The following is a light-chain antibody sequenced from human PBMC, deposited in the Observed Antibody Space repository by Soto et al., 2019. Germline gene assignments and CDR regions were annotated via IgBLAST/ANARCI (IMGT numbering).Light chain of an antibody. J-gene: IGKJ3*01. CDR3: QQYDNYMVT. CDR1: QTVSSTY. V-gene: IGKV3-20*01. Sequence: DIVLTQSPASLSLSPGDRATLSCRASQTVSSTYFAWYQQKPGQAPRLLIYGASSRATGIPDRFSGSGSGTDFTLTISSLEPEDFAVYYCQQYDNYMVTFGPGTKVDIK. CDR2: GAS.